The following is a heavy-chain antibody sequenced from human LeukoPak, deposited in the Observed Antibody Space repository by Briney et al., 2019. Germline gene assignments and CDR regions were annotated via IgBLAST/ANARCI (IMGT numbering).Heavy chain of an antibody. CDR3: ATLTLYYGSGSYFDY. CDR1: GFAVDNNY. V-gene: IGHV3-53*01. Sequence: GGSLRLSCVASGFAVDNNYMSWVRRAPGKGLECVSVIYYNGSASYADSVKGRFTISRDNAKNTLFLQMNSLRAEDTALYYCATLTLYYGSGSYFDYWGQGALVAVSS. CDR2: IYYNGSA. J-gene: IGHJ4*02. D-gene: IGHD3-10*01.